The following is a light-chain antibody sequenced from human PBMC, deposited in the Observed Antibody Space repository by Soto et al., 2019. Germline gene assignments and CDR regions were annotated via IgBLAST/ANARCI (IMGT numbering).Light chain of an antibody. J-gene: IGLJ1*01. CDR1: SSDVGGYKY. CDR3: SSYAGINNLWV. Sequence: QSALTQPPSASGSPGQSVTISCTGTSSDVGGYKYVSWYQQHPGKAPKLMIFEVNTRPSGVPDRFSGSKSGNTASLTVSGLQAEDEADYYCSSYAGINNLWVFGTGTKLTVL. V-gene: IGLV2-8*01. CDR2: EVN.